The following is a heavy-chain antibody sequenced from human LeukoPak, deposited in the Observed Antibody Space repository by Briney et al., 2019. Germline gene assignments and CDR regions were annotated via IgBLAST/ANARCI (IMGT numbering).Heavy chain of an antibody. D-gene: IGHD3-22*01. Sequence: GGSLRLSCAASGFTFSSYAMSWVRQAPGKGLEWVSSISSSSSYIYYADSVKGRFTISRDNAKNSLYLQMNSLRAEDTAVYYCAKGPYDSSGYRRIDPWGQGTLVTVSS. V-gene: IGHV3-21*01. CDR3: AKGPYDSSGYRRIDP. CDR2: ISSSSSYI. CDR1: GFTFSSYA. J-gene: IGHJ5*02.